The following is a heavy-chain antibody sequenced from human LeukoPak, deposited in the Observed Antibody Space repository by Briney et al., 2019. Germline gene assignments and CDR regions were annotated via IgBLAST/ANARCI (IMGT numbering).Heavy chain of an antibody. CDR3: ARALVAAAGTKPGMDV. Sequence: PSETLSLTCAVYGGSFSGYYWSWIRQPPGKGLEWIGEINHSGSTNYNPSLKSRVTISVDTSKNQFSLKLSSVTAADTAVHYCARALVAAAGTKPGMDVWGQGTTVTVSS. V-gene: IGHV4-34*01. D-gene: IGHD6-13*01. J-gene: IGHJ6*02. CDR1: GGSFSGYY. CDR2: INHSGST.